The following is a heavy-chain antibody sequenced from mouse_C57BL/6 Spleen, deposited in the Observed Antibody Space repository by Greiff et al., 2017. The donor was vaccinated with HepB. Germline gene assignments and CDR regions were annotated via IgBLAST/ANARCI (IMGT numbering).Heavy chain of an antibody. J-gene: IGHJ2*01. Sequence: EVKLQQSGAELVKPGASVKLSCTASGFNIKDYYMHWVKQRTEQGLEWIGRIDPEDGETKYAPKCQGKATITTDTSSNTAYLQLSSLTSEDTAVYYCARDGSSLYWGQGTTLTVSS. CDR3: ARDGSSLY. CDR1: GFNIKDYY. D-gene: IGHD1-1*01. V-gene: IGHV14-2*01. CDR2: IDPEDGET.